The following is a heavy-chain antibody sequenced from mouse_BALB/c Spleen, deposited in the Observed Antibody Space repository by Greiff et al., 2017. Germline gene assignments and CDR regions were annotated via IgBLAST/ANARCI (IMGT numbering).Heavy chain of an antibody. CDR3: TRWRITAVVANCFAY. V-gene: IGHV1-15*01. CDR2: IDPEAGGT. J-gene: IGHJ2*01. CDR1: GYTFTDYE. D-gene: IGHD1-1*01. Sequence: QVQLQQSGAELVRPGASVTLSCKASGYTFTDYEMHWVKQTPVHGLEWIGAIDPEAGGTAYNQKFKGKVTLTADKSTSTAYMELRSLTAEDSAVYYCTRWRITAVVANCFAYWGQGTTLTVSS.